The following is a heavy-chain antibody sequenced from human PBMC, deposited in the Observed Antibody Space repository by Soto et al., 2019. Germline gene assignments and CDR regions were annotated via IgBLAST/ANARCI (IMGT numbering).Heavy chain of an antibody. Sequence: PGESLKISCKGSGYSFTSYWISWVRQMPGKGLEWMGRIDPSDSYTNYSPSFQGHVTISADKSISTAYLQWSSLKASDTAMYYCARQPDDSYGSGSYYYGMDVWGQGTTVTV. CDR3: ARQPDDSYGSGSYYYGMDV. J-gene: IGHJ6*02. V-gene: IGHV5-10-1*01. D-gene: IGHD3-10*01. CDR1: GYSFTSYW. CDR2: IDPSDSYT.